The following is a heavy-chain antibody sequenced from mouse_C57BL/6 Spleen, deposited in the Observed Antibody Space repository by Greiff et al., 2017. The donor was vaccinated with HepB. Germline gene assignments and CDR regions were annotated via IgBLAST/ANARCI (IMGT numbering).Heavy chain of an antibody. Sequence: VQLQQSGSELARPGASVKLSCKASGYTFTSYGISWVKQRTGQGLEWIGEIYPRSGNTYYNEKFKGKATLTADKSSSTAYMELRSLTSEDSAVYFCATIYYYGSSYGGYAMDYWGQGTSVTVSS. J-gene: IGHJ4*01. CDR2: IYPRSGNT. D-gene: IGHD1-1*01. CDR3: ATIYYYGSSYGGYAMDY. V-gene: IGHV1-81*01. CDR1: GYTFTSYG.